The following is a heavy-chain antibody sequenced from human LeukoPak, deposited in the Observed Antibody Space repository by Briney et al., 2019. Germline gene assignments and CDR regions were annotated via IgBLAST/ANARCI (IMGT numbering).Heavy chain of an antibody. CDR1: GASITSYY. CDR2: FSYSGST. CDR3: ARTDGYNYYDY. V-gene: IGHV4-59*01. Sequence: SETLSLTCTVSGASITSYYWSWIRQPPGKGLEWIGFFSYSGSTNYNPSLKSRVTISVGTSKNQFSLKLSSVTAADTAVYYCARTDGYNYYDYWGQGTLVTVSS. J-gene: IGHJ4*02. D-gene: IGHD5-24*01.